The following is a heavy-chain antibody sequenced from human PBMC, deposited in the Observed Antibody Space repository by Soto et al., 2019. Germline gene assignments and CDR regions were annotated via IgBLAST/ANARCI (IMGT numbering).Heavy chain of an antibody. CDR2: IYFSGST. CDR1: GPYVSSETYY. V-gene: IGHV4-61*01. CDR3: SRGPPRVHWFDP. J-gene: IGHJ5*02. Sequence: SATLSLTWTVPGPYVSSETYYWSWVRQTPGKGLEWIGDIYFSGSTKYNPSLQSRVTISVDTSNNQFSLKLSSVTAADTAVYFCSRGPPRVHWFDPWGQGTLVTASS.